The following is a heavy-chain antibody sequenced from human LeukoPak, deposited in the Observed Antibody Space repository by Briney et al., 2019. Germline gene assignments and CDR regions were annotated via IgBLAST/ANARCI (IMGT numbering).Heavy chain of an antibody. CDR1: GFTFSSYA. V-gene: IGHV3-30-3*01. Sequence: PGGSLRLSCAASGFTFSSYAMHWVRQAPGKGLEWVAVISYDGSNKYYADSVKGRFTISRDNSKNTLYLQMNSLRAEDTAVYYCAKDYSSGLVPYYFDYWGQGTLVTVSS. J-gene: IGHJ4*02. CDR3: AKDYSSGLVPYYFDY. CDR2: ISYDGSNK. D-gene: IGHD3-22*01.